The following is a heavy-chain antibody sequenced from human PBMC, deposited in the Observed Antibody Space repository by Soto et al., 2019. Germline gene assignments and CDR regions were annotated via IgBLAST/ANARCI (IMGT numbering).Heavy chain of an antibody. D-gene: IGHD2-8*01. CDR1: GFTFSSYS. V-gene: IGHV3-48*02. J-gene: IGHJ3*02. Sequence: GGSLRLSCAASGFTFSSYSMNWVRQAPGKGLEWVSYISSSSSTIYYADSVKGRFTISRDNAKNSLYLQMNSLRDEDTAVYYCARRILYLGSWAFDIWGQRTMVTVSS. CDR3: ARRILYLGSWAFDI. CDR2: ISSSSSTI.